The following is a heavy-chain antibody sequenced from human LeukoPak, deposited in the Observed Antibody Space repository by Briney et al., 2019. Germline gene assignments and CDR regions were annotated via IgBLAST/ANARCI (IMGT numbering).Heavy chain of an antibody. CDR1: GFTFSSYG. Sequence: PGGSLRLSCAASGFTFSSYGMHWVRQAPGKGLEWVAVIWYDGSNKYYADSVKGRFTISRDNSKNTLYLQMNSLRAEDTAVYYCARDRDPNWFDPWGQGTLVTVSS. D-gene: IGHD3-10*01. J-gene: IGHJ5*02. CDR2: IWYDGSNK. CDR3: ARDRDPNWFDP. V-gene: IGHV3-33*01.